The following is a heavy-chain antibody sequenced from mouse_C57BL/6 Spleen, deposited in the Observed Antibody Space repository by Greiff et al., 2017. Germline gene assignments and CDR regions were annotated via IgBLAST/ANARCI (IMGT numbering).Heavy chain of an antibody. CDR1: GFSLTSYG. CDR2: IWSGGST. D-gene: IGHD2-4*01. V-gene: IGHV2-2*01. CDR3: ARNGYYETGYFDY. J-gene: IGHJ2*01. Sequence: VKLMESGPGLVQPSQSLSITCTVSGFSLTSYGVHWVRQSPGKGLEWLGVIWSGGSTDYNAAFISRLSISKDNSKSQVFFKMNSLQADDTAIYYCARNGYYETGYFDYWGQGTTLTVSS.